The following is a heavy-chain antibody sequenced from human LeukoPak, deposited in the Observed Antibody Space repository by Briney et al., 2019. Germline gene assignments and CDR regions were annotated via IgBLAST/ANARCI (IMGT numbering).Heavy chain of an antibody. CDR1: GVSISRYY. D-gene: IGHD5-12*01. CDR3: ASSRGYSAYGGFDY. CDR2: IYYSGST. J-gene: IGHJ4*02. Sequence: TSETPSLTCTVSGVSISRYYWSWLRQPPGKGLEWFGYIYYSGSTNYTPSLKSPVTISVDTSKNQFSLTLSSVTAADTAVYYCASSRGYSAYGGFDYGGQGTLVTVSS. V-gene: IGHV4-59*01.